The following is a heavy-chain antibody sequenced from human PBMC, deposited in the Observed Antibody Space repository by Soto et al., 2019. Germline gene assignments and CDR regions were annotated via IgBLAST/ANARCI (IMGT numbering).Heavy chain of an antibody. Sequence: GGSLRLSCAASGFTFDDYAMSWVRQAPGKGLEWVSGINWNGGSTGYADSVKGRFTISRDNARNSLYLQMNSLRAEDTALYYCARDMSGGTYNYYYGMDVWGQGTTVTVSS. J-gene: IGHJ6*02. CDR3: ARDMSGGTYNYYYGMDV. CDR1: GFTFDDYA. CDR2: INWNGGST. D-gene: IGHD1-26*01. V-gene: IGHV3-20*04.